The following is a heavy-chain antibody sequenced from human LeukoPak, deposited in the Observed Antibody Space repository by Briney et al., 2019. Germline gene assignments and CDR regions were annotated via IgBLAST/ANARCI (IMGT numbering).Heavy chain of an antibody. Sequence: SETLSLTCTVSGGSISSYYWSWIRQPPGKGLEWIGYVYYSGSTNYNPSLKSRVTISVDTSKNQFSLKLSSVTAADTAVYYCARDLGNAFDIWGQGTMVTVSS. CDR2: VYYSGST. D-gene: IGHD3-16*01. CDR3: ARDLGNAFDI. V-gene: IGHV4-59*01. CDR1: GGSISSYY. J-gene: IGHJ3*02.